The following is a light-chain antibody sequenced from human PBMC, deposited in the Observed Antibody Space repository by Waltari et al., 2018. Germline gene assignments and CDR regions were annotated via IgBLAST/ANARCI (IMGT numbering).Light chain of an antibody. CDR2: EDK. Sequence: QSVLTQPPSVSADPGPKVNISCSGSSSNIGENHVSWYQQVPGTAPKLLIYEDKYRPSGIPDRFSGSKSGTSAILAITGLQTGDEADYYCKSWDDSLASWVFGGGAKLTVL. V-gene: IGLV1-51*02. CDR1: SSNIGENH. J-gene: IGLJ3*02. CDR3: KSWDDSLASWV.